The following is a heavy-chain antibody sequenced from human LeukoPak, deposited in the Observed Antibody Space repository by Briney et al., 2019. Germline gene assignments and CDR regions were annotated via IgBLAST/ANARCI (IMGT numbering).Heavy chain of an antibody. D-gene: IGHD1-26*01. J-gene: IGHJ4*02. V-gene: IGHV4-4*07. CDR2: IYTSGST. Sequence: SETLSLTCTVSGGSINSYYWSWIRQPAGKGLEWIGRIYTSGSTNYNPSLKSRVTISVDTSKTQFSLKLSSVSAADTAVYYCARDDGSRSYSVYWGQGTLVTVSS. CDR1: GGSINSYY. CDR3: ARDDGSRSYSVY.